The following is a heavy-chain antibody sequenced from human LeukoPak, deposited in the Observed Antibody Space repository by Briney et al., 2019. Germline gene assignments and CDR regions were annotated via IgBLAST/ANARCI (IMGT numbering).Heavy chain of an antibody. Sequence: ASVKVSCKASGYTFIGYYIHWVRQAPGQGLEWMGRINPNSGGTNYAQSFQGRVTMTRDTSISTAYMELSRLRSDDTAVYYCALTWGYYAFDIWGQGTMVTVSS. D-gene: IGHD7-27*01. CDR3: ALTWGYYAFDI. CDR1: GYTFIGYY. CDR2: INPNSGGT. J-gene: IGHJ3*02. V-gene: IGHV1-2*06.